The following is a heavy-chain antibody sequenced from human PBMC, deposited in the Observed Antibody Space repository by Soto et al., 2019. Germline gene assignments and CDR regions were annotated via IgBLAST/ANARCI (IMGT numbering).Heavy chain of an antibody. CDR1: GGTFSSYA. J-gene: IGHJ5*02. CDR2: SIPIFGTA. CDR3: ARCLTGTTRWFDP. D-gene: IGHD1-7*01. V-gene: IGHV1-69*01. Sequence: QVQLVQSGAEVKEPGSSVKVSCKASGGTFSSYAISWVRQAPGQGLEWMGGSIPIFGTAKYAQKFQGRVTITADESTSTAYMELSSLRSEDTAVYYFARCLTGTTRWFDPWGQGTLVTVSS.